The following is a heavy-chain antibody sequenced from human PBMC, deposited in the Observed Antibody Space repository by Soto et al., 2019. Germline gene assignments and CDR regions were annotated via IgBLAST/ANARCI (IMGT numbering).Heavy chain of an antibody. J-gene: IGHJ3*02. D-gene: IGHD3-22*01. CDR2: ISSSSTTI. CDR3: VRLMIVTGGEAYES. Sequence: GWSLRLSCAASGFTFRTYSMNWVRQVPGKGLEWISYISSSSTTIYYGDSVKGRFTISRDNARNSLYLQMNSLRDEDTAVYYWVRLMIVTGGEAYESWGQVPMVTVAS. V-gene: IGHV3-48*02. CDR1: GFTFRTYS.